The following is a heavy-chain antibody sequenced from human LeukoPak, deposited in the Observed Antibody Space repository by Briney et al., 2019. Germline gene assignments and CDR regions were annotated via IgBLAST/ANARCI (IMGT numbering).Heavy chain of an antibody. CDR2: ISAYNGNT. V-gene: IGHV1-18*01. CDR1: GYTFTSYG. Sequence: GASVKVSCKASGYTFTSYGISWVRQAPGQGLEWMGWISAYNGNTNYAQKLQGRVTMTTDTSTSTAYMELRSLRSDDTAVYYCAREVNYYDSSGYYQTFYYYGMDVWGQGTTVTVSS. CDR3: AREVNYYDSSGYYQTFYYYGMDV. D-gene: IGHD3-22*01. J-gene: IGHJ6*02.